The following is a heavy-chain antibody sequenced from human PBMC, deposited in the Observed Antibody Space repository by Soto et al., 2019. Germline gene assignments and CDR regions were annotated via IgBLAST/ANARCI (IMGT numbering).Heavy chain of an antibody. CDR2: TLYSGRT. V-gene: IGHV4-4*02. CDR1: GASISSGW. D-gene: IGHD3-10*01. J-gene: IGHJ5*02. Sequence: QVQLQESGPGLVKPSGTLSLTCAVSGASISSGWWIWVRQPPGKGLEWIGETLYSGRTNYNSSLNSRVTISIDKSKKQFSLNLSSVTAADTAVYYCSSRVTDAPTWGQGTLVTVSS. CDR3: SSRVTDAPT.